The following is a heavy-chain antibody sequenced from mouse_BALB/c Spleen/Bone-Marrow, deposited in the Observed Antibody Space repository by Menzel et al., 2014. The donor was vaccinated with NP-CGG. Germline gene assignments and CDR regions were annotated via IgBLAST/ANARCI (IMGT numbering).Heavy chain of an antibody. CDR1: GFSSTGYG. CDR2: IWGDGST. V-gene: IGHV2-6-7*01. Sequence: VKLVESGPGLVAPSQSLSITCTVSGFSSTGYGVSWVRQPPGKGLEWLGMIWGDGSTDYNSALKSRLSITKDNSKSQVFLKMSSLQTDDTARYYCARDSFMITRALDYWGQGTSVTVSS. D-gene: IGHD2-4*01. CDR3: ARDSFMITRALDY. J-gene: IGHJ4*01.